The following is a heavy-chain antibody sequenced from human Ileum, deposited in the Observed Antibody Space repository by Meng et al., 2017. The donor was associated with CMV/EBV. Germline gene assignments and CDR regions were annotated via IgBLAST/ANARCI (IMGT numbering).Heavy chain of an antibody. V-gene: IGHV1-2*02. J-gene: IGHJ4*02. CDR2: VNSKNTAT. D-gene: IGHD6-19*01. CDR3: VRSSGWALFDY. Sequence: QVQLGQSGVGMKKPGASVKASCTTSGFTFSDYYIHWVRQAPGQGLEWMGWVNSKNTATNYARKFQGRVSMTRDTSISTAHMELSRLMSDDTAVYYCVRSSGWALFDYWGQGTLVTASS. CDR1: GFTFSDYY.